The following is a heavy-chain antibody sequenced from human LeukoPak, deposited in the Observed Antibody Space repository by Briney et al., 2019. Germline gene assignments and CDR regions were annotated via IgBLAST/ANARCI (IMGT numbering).Heavy chain of an antibody. D-gene: IGHD3-22*01. CDR2: ISGSGDNT. J-gene: IGHJ4*02. Sequence: GGSLRLSCAASGFTFSSYAMNWVRQAPGKGLEWVSTISGSGDNTYYADSVKGRFTISRDNSKNTLYVQMNSLRAEDTAVYYCARAAYDSSGYLTLWGQGTLVTVSS. CDR3: ARAAYDSSGYLTL. V-gene: IGHV3-23*01. CDR1: GFTFSSYA.